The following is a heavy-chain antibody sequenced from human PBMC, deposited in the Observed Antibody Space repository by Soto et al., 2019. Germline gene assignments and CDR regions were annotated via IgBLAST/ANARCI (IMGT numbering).Heavy chain of an antibody. J-gene: IGHJ3*02. D-gene: IGHD6-13*01. CDR3: ARHLGQQLPHDAFDI. Sequence: PGESLKISCKGSGYSFTSYWIGWVRQMPGKGLEWMGIIYPGDSDTRYSPSFQGQVTISADKSISTAYLQWSSLKASDTAMYYWARHLGQQLPHDAFDIWGQGTMVTVSS. CDR1: GYSFTSYW. CDR2: IYPGDSDT. V-gene: IGHV5-51*01.